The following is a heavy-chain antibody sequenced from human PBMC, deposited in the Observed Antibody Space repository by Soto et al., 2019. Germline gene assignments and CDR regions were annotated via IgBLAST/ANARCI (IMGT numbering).Heavy chain of an antibody. CDR1: GDSMTSGDYS. V-gene: IGHV4-30-2*01. J-gene: IGHJ4*02. CDR2: IYRTGNT. D-gene: IGHD2-2*01. CDR3: ARGDYQYSIDY. Sequence: LSLTCTVSGDSMTSGDYSWSWIRQPPGKGLEWLGYIYRTGNTHYSPFLKSRVSISQDRSKNQFSLELTSVTAADTAVYYCARGDYQYSIDYWGQGTLVTVSS.